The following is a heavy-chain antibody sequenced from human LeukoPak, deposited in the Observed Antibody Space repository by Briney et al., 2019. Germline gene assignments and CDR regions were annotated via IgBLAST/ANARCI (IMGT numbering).Heavy chain of an antibody. CDR2: INPSGGST. D-gene: IGHD3-10*01. CDR3: ARESLLWFGEFRGIPEY. Sequence: ASVKVSCKASGYTFTSYGISWVRQAPGQGLEWMGIINPSGGSTSYAQKFQGRVTMTRDMSTSTVYMELSSLRSEDTAVYYCARESLLWFGEFRGIPEYWGQGTLVTVSS. J-gene: IGHJ4*02. CDR1: GYTFTSYG. V-gene: IGHV1-46*01.